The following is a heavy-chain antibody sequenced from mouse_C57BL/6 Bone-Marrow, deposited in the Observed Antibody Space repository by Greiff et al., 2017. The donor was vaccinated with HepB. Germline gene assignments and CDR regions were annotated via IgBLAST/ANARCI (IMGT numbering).Heavy chain of an antibody. D-gene: IGHD1-1*01. Sequence: QVQLQQSGAELAKPGASVKLSCKASGYTFTSYWMHWVKQRPGQGLEWIGYINPSSGYTKYNQKFKDKATLTADKSSSTAYMQLSSLTYEDSAVYYCARPYYGSSHYFDYWGQGTTLTVSS. V-gene: IGHV1-7*01. CDR3: ARPYYGSSHYFDY. CDR1: GYTFTSYW. J-gene: IGHJ2*01. CDR2: INPSSGYT.